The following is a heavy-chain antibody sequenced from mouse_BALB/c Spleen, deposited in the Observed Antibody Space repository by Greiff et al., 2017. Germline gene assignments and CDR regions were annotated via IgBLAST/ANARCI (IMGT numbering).Heavy chain of an antibody. CDR2: ISSGGST. V-gene: IGHV5-6*01. CDR3: ARHPMITTEAGLAY. D-gene: IGHD2-4*01. J-gene: IGHJ3*01. Sequence: EVQRVESGGDLVKPGGSLKISCAASGFTFSSYGMPWVRQTPDKRLEWVATISSGGSTYYPDSVKGRFTISRDNAKNTLYLQMSSLKSEDTAMYYCARHPMITTEAGLAYWGQGTLVTVSA. CDR1: GFTFSSYG.